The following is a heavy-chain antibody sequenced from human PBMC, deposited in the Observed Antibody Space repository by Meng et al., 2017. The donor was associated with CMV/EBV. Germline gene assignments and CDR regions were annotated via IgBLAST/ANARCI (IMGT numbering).Heavy chain of an antibody. CDR1: GFTFSSDG. D-gene: IGHD6-6*01. Sequence: GFTFSSDGMHWVRQAPGKGLEWVAVIWYDGSNKYYADSVKGRFTISRDNSKNTLYLQMNSLRAEDTAVYYCAKDFTYSSSPAYYFDYWGQGTLVTVSS. V-gene: IGHV3-33*06. CDR2: IWYDGSNK. CDR3: AKDFTYSSSPAYYFDY. J-gene: IGHJ4*02.